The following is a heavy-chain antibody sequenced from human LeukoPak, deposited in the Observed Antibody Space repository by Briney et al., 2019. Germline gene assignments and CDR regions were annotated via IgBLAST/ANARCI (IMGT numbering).Heavy chain of an antibody. CDR3: AREAGDYGDYPDAFDI. CDR2: FNPNSGGT. V-gene: IGHV1-2*02. CDR1: GDTFTGYY. Sequence: ASVKVSCKASGDTFTGYYMHWVRQAPGQGLEWMGWFNPNSGGTNYAQKFQGRVTMTRDTSISTAYMELSRLRSDDTAVYYCAREAGDYGDYPDAFDIWGQGTMVTVSS. D-gene: IGHD4-17*01. J-gene: IGHJ3*02.